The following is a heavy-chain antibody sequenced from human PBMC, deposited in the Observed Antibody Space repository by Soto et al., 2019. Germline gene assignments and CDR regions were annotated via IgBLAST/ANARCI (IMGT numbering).Heavy chain of an antibody. D-gene: IGHD3-22*01. V-gene: IGHV4-34*01. CDR2: INHSGST. Sequence: PSETLSLTCAVYGGSFSGYYWSWIRQPPGKGLEWIGEINHSGSTNYNPSLKSRVTISVDTSKNQFSLKLSSVTAADTAVYYCARDSNQYYFDYWGQGTLVTVSS. CDR3: ARDSNQYYFDY. CDR1: GGSFSGYY. J-gene: IGHJ4*02.